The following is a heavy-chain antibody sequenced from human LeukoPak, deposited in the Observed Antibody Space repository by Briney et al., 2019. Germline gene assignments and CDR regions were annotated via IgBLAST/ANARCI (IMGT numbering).Heavy chain of an antibody. CDR2: IYTGGNT. Sequence: GGSLRLSCAASGFTFSNAWMSWVRQAPGKGLEWVSVIYTGGNTYYADSVKGRFTISRDNSKNTLYLQMHSLRAGDTAVYYCASPSSGQSFDIWGQGTMVTVSS. J-gene: IGHJ3*02. V-gene: IGHV3-53*01. CDR3: ASPSSGQSFDI. CDR1: GFTFSNAW. D-gene: IGHD6-19*01.